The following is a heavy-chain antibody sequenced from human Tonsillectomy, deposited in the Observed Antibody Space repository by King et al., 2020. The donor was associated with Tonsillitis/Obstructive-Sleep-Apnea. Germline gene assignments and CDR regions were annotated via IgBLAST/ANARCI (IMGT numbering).Heavy chain of an antibody. CDR1: GFTFSSSA. CDR2: ISGSGGST. V-gene: IGHV3-23*04. Sequence: VQLVESGGGLVQPGGSLRLSCAASGFTFSSSAMNWVRQAPGKGLEWVSAISGSGGSTYYADSVKGRFTISRDNSKNTLYLQMNSLRAEDTAVYCCAKVDGLEGYYYYYMDVWGKGTTVTVSS. D-gene: IGHD3/OR15-3a*01. J-gene: IGHJ6*03. CDR3: AKVDGLEGYYYYYMDV.